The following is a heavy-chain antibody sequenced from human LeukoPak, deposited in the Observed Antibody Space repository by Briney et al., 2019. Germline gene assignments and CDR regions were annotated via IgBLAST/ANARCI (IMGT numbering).Heavy chain of an antibody. V-gene: IGHV1-18*01. CDR1: GYTFTSYG. CDR2: ISAYNGNT. J-gene: IGHJ6*03. D-gene: IGHD2-2*02. Sequence: ASVKVSCKASGYTFTSYGISWVRQAPGQGLEWMGWISAYNGNTNYAQKLQGRVTITTDESTSTAYMELSSLRSEDTAVYYCATHAGYCSSTSCYRYYYMDVWGKGTTVTVSS. CDR3: ATHAGYCSSTSCYRYYYMDV.